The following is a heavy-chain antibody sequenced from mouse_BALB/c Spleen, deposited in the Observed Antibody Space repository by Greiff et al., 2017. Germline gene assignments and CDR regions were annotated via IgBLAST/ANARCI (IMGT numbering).Heavy chain of an antibody. J-gene: IGHJ2*01. CDR3: ARKRGYDYDDYFDY. CDR2: ISYSGST. V-gene: IGHV3-2*02. D-gene: IGHD2-4*01. CDR1: GYSITSDYA. Sequence: DVQLVESGPGLVKPSQSLSLTCTVTGYSITSDYAWNWIRQFPGNKLEWMGYISYSGSTSYNPSLKSRISITRDTSKNQFFLQLNSVTTEDTATYYCARKRGYDYDDYFDYWGQGTTLTVSS.